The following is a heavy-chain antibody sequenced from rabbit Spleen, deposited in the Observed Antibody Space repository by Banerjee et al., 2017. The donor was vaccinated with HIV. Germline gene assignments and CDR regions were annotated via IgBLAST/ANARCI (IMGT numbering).Heavy chain of an antibody. D-gene: IGHD4-1*01. V-gene: IGHV1S45*01. J-gene: IGHJ4*01. CDR2: INAVTGKA. CDR1: GFSFSNKAV. CDR3: ARDMGVAAGYYFNL. Sequence: QEQLVESGGGLVQPEGSLTLTCTASGFSFSNKAVMCWVRQAPGKGLEWIACINAVTGKAVYASWAKGRFTFSKTSSTTVTLQMTSLTAADTATYFCARDMGVAAGYYFNLWGPGTLVTVS.